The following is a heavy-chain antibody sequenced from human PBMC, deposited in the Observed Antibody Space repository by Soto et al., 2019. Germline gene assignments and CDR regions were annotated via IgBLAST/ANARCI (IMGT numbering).Heavy chain of an antibody. J-gene: IGHJ3*02. D-gene: IGHD3-10*01. CDR2: MNPNSGDT. V-gene: IGHV1-8*01. CDR3: ARGINYYASGDDAFDI. Sequence: QVQLVQSGAEVKKPGASVKVSCKASGYTFTSYDINWVRQATGQGLEWMGWMNPNSGDTGYAQKCQGRVTMTRNTSIGTAYMELSSLRSEDTAVYYCARGINYYASGDDAFDIWGQGTMVTVSS. CDR1: GYTFTSYD.